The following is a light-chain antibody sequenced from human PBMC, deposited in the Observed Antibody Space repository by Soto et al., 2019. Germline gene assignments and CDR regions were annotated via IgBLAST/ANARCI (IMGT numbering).Light chain of an antibody. Sequence: DTVLTQSPGTLSLSPGDRATLSCRASQSVSSNYLAWYQQKPGQAPRLLIYGASTRATGVPDRFSGSGSGTDFTLTISRLEPEDFAVYHCQQYGSLSWTFGQGTKV. CDR2: GAS. J-gene: IGKJ1*01. V-gene: IGKV3-20*01. CDR1: QSVSSNY. CDR3: QQYGSLSWT.